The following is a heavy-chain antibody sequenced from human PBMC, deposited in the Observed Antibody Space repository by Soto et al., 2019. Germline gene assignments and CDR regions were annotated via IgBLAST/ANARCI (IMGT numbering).Heavy chain of an antibody. J-gene: IGHJ6*02. D-gene: IGHD6-6*01. CDR3: ARFMHSSSSGGYYYYGMDV. CDR1: GDSVSSNSAA. CDR2: TYYRSKWYN. V-gene: IGHV6-1*01. Sequence: SQTLSLTCAISGDSVSSNSAAWNWIRQSPSRGLEWLGRTYYRSKWYNDYAVSVKSRITINPDTSKNQFSLQLNSVTPEDTAVYYSARFMHSSSSGGYYYYGMDVWGQGTTVTVSS.